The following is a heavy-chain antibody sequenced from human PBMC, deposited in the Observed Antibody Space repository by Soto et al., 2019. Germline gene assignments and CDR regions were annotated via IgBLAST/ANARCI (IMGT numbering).Heavy chain of an antibody. CDR3: ARLTYCSSTSCYDAGFDY. CDR1: GGTFSSYA. V-gene: IGHV1-69*13. J-gene: IGHJ4*02. Sequence: ASVKVSCKASGGTFSSYAISWVRQAPGQGLEWMGGIIPIFGTANYAQKFQGRVTITADESTSTAYMELSSLRSEDTAVYYCARLTYCSSTSCYDAGFDYWGPGTMVTVYS. D-gene: IGHD2-2*01. CDR2: IIPIFGTA.